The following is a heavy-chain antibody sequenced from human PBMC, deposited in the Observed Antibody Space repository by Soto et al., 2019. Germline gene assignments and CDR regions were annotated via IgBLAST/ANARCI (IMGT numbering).Heavy chain of an antibody. CDR2: IYYSGST. V-gene: IGHV4-59*01. Sequence: PSETLSLTCTVSGGSISSYYWSWIRQPPGKGLEWIGYIYYSGSTNYNPSLKSRVTISVDTSKNQFSLKLSSVTAADTVVYYCAREAQTDSSSGGEYYYYYMDVWGKGTTVTAP. CDR3: AREAQTDSSSGGEYYYYYMDV. CDR1: GGSISSYY. D-gene: IGHD6-6*01. J-gene: IGHJ6*03.